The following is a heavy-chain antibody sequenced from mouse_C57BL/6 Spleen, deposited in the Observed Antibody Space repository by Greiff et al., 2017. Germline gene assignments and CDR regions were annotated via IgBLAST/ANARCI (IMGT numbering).Heavy chain of an antibody. CDR3: AREGYWYFDV. CDR1: GYTFTSYW. CDR2: IDPSDSET. V-gene: IGHV1-52*01. Sequence: QVQLKESGAELVRPGSSVKLSCKASGYTFTSYWMQWVKQRPIQGLEWIGNIDPSDSETHYNQKFKDKATLTVDKSSSTAYMQLSSLSAEDSAVYYGAREGYWYFDVWGKGTTVTVSS. J-gene: IGHJ1*03.